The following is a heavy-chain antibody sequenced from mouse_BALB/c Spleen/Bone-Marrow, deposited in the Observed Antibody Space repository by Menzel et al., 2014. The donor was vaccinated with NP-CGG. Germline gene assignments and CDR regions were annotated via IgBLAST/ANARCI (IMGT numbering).Heavy chain of an antibody. D-gene: IGHD3-3*01. CDR3: ARGGLGLDY. CDR1: GYAFSSSW. CDR2: IYPGDGDT. V-gene: IGHV1-82*01. Sequence: QVQLKESGPALVKPGASVKISFKASGYAFSSSWMNWVKQRPGQGLEWIGRIYPGDGDTNYNGKFKGEATLTADKSSSTAYMQLSSLTSVDSAVYFCARGGLGLDYWGQGTTLTVSS. J-gene: IGHJ2*01.